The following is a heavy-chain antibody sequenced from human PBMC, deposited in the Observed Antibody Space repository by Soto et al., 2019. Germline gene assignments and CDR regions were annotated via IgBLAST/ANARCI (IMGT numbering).Heavy chain of an antibody. CDR1: GFTESSYA. D-gene: IGHD2-2*01. J-gene: IGHJ6*02. V-gene: IGHV3-23*01. CDR3: ARYLPAAMVYYYGLVV. CDR2: ISGSGGST. Sequence: GGALRRSCAARGFTESSYAMSWVRQAPGKGLEWVSAISGSGGSTYYADSVKGRFAISRDNSKNTLYLQMNSLRAEDTAVYYCARYLPAAMVYYYGLVVWGQGTTVTVSS.